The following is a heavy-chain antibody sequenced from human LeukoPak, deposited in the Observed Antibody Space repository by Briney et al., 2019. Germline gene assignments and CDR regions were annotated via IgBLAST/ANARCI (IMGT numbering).Heavy chain of an antibody. CDR2: IFYTGST. CDR3: ARHRYYYGGSGYYGPRWYFDL. V-gene: IGHV4-39*01. Sequence: SETLSLTCIVSADSISSSIYYWGWIRQPPGKGLEWIGNIFYTGSTHYNPSLRSRVTISVDTSRNQFSLRLTSVTAADTALYYCARHRYYYGGSGYYGPRWYFDLWGPGTPVAVSS. J-gene: IGHJ2*01. CDR1: ADSISSSIYY. D-gene: IGHD3-22*01.